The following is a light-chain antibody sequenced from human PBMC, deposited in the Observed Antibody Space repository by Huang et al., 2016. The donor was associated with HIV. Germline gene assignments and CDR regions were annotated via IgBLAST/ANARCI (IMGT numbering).Light chain of an antibody. Sequence: EIVLTHSRATLSLSPGERATLSCRASQSVGSFLAWYQPKPGQAPRLLIYGASYRANGIPARFSGSGSGTDFTLTISSLEPEDFAVYYCQQRTYSFTFGPGTKVD. CDR2: GAS. CDR3: QQRTYSFT. V-gene: IGKV3-11*01. CDR1: QSVGSF. J-gene: IGKJ3*01.